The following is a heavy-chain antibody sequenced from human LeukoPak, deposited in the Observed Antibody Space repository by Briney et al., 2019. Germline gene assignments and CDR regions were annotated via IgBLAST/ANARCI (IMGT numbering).Heavy chain of an antibody. CDR2: ISRSSSYI. CDR3: TRVEETATTAAIIRKYSYYYYYMDV. D-gene: IGHD4-11*01. J-gene: IGHJ6*03. CDR1: GFTFSSYT. Sequence: GGSLRLSCAASGFTFSSYTMNWVRQAPGKGLEWVSSISRSSSYIYYADSVKGRFTISRDNAKNSLYLQMSSLRAEDTAVYYCTRVEETATTAAIIRKYSYYYYYMDVWGKGNTVTVSS. V-gene: IGHV3-21*01.